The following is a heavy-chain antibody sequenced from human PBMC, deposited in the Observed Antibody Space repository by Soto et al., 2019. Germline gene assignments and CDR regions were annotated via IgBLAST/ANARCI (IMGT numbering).Heavy chain of an antibody. D-gene: IGHD1-26*01. CDR2: IDTGNHNT. J-gene: IGHJ4*02. V-gene: IGHV1-3*04. CDR1: RYTFTAHS. CDR3: ARDAKWDPRHVEAQQDDYFDF. Sequence: QVQLVQSGAEVKEPGASVKISCKASRYTFTAHSIHWLRQAPGQSLEWLGWIDTGNHNTLYSQRFQDRVTITADTFANRADMVLNSLSFGDTAVYYCARDAKWDPRHVEAQQDDYFDFWGQGTLVTVSS.